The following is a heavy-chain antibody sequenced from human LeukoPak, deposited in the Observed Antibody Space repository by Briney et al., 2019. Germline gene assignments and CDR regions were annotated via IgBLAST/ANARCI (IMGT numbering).Heavy chain of an antibody. Sequence: ASVKVSCKASGYTFTSYDISWVRQATGQGLEWMGWMNPNSGNTGYAQKFQGRVTMTRNTSISTAYMELSSLRSEDTAVYYCARGYSAYYYYYGMDVWGQGTTVTVSS. V-gene: IGHV1-8*02. CDR3: ARGYSAYYYYYGMDV. D-gene: IGHD5-18*01. CDR2: MNPNSGNT. CDR1: GYTFTSYD. J-gene: IGHJ6*02.